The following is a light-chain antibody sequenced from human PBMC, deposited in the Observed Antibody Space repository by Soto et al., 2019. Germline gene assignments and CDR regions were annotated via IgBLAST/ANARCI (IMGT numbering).Light chain of an antibody. J-gene: IGKJ5*01. CDR2: EAF. V-gene: IGKV1-5*03. CDR1: QNIYTW. Sequence: DSHMTQSPSTLSASLCDRVTITCLSSQNIYTWLAWYQQKPGKAHKLLIYEAFSLESGVPSRFSGSGSGTEFTLTISSLEPEDFAVYYCQQRSNWPLIPFGQGTRLEIK. CDR3: QQRSNWPLIP.